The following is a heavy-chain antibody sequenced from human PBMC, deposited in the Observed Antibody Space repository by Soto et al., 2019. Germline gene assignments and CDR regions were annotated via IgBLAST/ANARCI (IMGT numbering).Heavy chain of an antibody. CDR1: GYTFTSYG. Sequence: GASVKVSCKASGYTFTSYGISWVRQAPGQGLEWMGWISAYNGNTNYAQKLQGRVTMTTDTSTSTAYMELRSLRSDDTAVYYCARGRRGDYYYYYYMDVWGKGTTVTVSS. CDR2: ISAYNGNT. J-gene: IGHJ6*03. CDR3: ARGRRGDYYYYYYMDV. V-gene: IGHV1-18*01.